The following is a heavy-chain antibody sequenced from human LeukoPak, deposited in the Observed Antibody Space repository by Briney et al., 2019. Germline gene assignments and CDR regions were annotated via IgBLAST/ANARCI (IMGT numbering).Heavy chain of an antibody. D-gene: IGHD3-3*01. CDR2: IRSKAYGGTT. J-gene: IGHJ3*02. CDR3: TRDQEWPTLGVYAFDI. CDR1: GFTFGDYA. V-gene: IGHV3-49*03. Sequence: PGGSLRLSCTASGFTFGDYAIRWFRQAPGKGVGWVGFIRSKAYGGTTEYAASVKGRFTISRDDSTSIAYLQMNSLKTEDTAVYYCTRDQEWPTLGVYAFDIWGQGTMVTVSS.